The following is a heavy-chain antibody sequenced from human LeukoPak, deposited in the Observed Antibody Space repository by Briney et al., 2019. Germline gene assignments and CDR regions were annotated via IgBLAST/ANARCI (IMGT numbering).Heavy chain of an antibody. D-gene: IGHD3-10*01. J-gene: IGHJ4*02. CDR3: ATGVRERELWFGEFPFWY. CDR2: ISAYNGNT. Sequence: ASVKVSCKASGYTFTSYGISWVRQAPGQGLEWMGWISAYNGNTNYAQKLQGRVTMTEDTSTDTAYMELSSLRSEDTAVYYCATGVRERELWFGEFPFWYWGQGTLVTVSS. CDR1: GYTFTSYG. V-gene: IGHV1-18*01.